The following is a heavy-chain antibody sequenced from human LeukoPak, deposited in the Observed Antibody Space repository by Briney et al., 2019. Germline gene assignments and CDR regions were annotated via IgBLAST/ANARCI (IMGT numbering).Heavy chain of an antibody. Sequence: SQTLSLTCTVSGGSISSGSYYWSWIRQPAGKGLEWIGRIYTSGSTNYNPSLKSRVTISVDTSKNQFSLKLSSVTAADTAVYYCARGRLRYYYDSSGTFDYWGQGTLVTVSS. CDR2: IYTSGST. CDR3: ARGRLRYYYDSSGTFDY. J-gene: IGHJ4*02. D-gene: IGHD3-22*01. CDR1: GGSISSGSYY. V-gene: IGHV4-61*02.